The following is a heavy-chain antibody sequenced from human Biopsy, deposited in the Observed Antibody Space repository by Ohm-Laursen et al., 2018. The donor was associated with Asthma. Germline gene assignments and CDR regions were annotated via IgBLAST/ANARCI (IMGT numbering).Heavy chain of an antibody. CDR1: GGSFSSNY. V-gene: IGHV4-31*11. CDR2: IYYSGST. J-gene: IGHJ5*02. Sequence: SDTLSLTCAVYGGSFSSNYWSWIRQLPVKGLEWIGYIYYSGSTYYNPSLKSRVSISLDTSKNQFSLSLTSVTAADTAVYYCARTTYGDDGFDPWGQGTLVTVSS. CDR3: ARTTYGDDGFDP. D-gene: IGHD4-17*01.